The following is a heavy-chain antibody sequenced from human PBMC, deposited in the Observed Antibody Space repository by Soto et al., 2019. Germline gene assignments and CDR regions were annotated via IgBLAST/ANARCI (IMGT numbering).Heavy chain of an antibody. V-gene: IGHV3-23*01. CDR3: AKDRTTVTTTYYFDY. CDR1: GFTFSSYA. J-gene: IGHJ4*02. CDR2: ISGSGGST. Sequence: EVQLLESGGGLVQPGGSLRLSCAASGFTFSSYAMSWVRQAPGKGLEWLSAISGSGGSTYYADSVKGRFTISRDNSKKTLYLQMTSLRAEDTAVYYCAKDRTTVTTTYYFDYWGQGPLVTVSS. D-gene: IGHD4-17*01.